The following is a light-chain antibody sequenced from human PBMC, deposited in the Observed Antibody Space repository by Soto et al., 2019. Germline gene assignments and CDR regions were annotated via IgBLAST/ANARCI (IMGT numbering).Light chain of an antibody. CDR2: EGS. J-gene: IGLJ1*01. V-gene: IGLV2-23*01. CDR3: CSYAGSSYV. Sequence: QSALTQPASVSGSPGQSITISCTGTSSDIGSYNLVSWYQQHPGKAPKLTIYEGSKRPSGVSNRFSGSKSGNTASLTISGLQAEDEADYYCCSYAGSSYVFGTGTKVTVL. CDR1: SSDIGSYNL.